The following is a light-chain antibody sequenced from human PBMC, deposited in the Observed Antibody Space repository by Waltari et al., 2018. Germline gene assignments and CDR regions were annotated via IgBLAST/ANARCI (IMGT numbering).Light chain of an antibody. J-gene: IGKJ1*01. Sequence: DIQMTQSPSTLSASVGERVTITCRASQSVSTWLAWYQQKPGKAPTLLVYRGSSYQNGVPSRCSASGSGAEFTLSINGLQPDDFATYYCQQYFTFPWTFGRGTKVEI. V-gene: IGKV1-5*03. CDR1: QSVSTW. CDR2: RGS. CDR3: QQYFTFPWT.